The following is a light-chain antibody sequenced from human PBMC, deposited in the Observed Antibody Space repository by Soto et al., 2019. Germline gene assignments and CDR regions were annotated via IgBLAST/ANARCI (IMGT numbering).Light chain of an antibody. CDR3: QQRSNGPPWT. Sequence: EIVLTQSPATLSLSPGERATLSCRASQSVSSYLAWYQQKPGQAPRHLIYDASNRATGIPARFSGSGSGTDFTLTISSLEPEDFAVYYYQQRSNGPPWTFGQGTKVEIK. J-gene: IGKJ1*01. V-gene: IGKV3-11*01. CDR2: DAS. CDR1: QSVSSY.